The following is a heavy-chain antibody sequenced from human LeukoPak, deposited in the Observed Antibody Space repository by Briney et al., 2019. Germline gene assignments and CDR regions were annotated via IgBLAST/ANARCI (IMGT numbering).Heavy chain of an antibody. CDR2: IIPILGIA. Sequence: SVKVSCKASGGTFSSYTISWVRQAPGQRLEWMGRIIPILGIANYAQKFQGRVTITADKSTSTAYMELSSLRSEDTAVYYCARGTYYDSSGYYIDYWGQGTLVTVSS. D-gene: IGHD3-22*01. CDR1: GGTFSSYT. V-gene: IGHV1-69*02. J-gene: IGHJ4*02. CDR3: ARGTYYDSSGYYIDY.